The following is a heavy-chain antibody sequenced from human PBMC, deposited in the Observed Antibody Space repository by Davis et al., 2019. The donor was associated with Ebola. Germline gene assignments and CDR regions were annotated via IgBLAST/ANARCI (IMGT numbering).Heavy chain of an antibody. CDR3: AIPDCSGANCYSVYIKN. V-gene: IGHV3-7*01. Sequence: GESLKISCAASGFTFSSYWMSWVRQAPGKGLEWVANIKQDGSEKYYVDSVKGRFTISRDNAKKSMYLQMNSLRAEDTAVYYCAIPDCSGANCYSVYIKNWGQGTLVTVSS. J-gene: IGHJ4*02. D-gene: IGHD2-15*01. CDR2: IKQDGSEK. CDR1: GFTFSSYW.